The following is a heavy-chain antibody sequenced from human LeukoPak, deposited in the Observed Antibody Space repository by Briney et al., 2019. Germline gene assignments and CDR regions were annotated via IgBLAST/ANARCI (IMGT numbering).Heavy chain of an antibody. CDR3: ARGEEDYYNF. J-gene: IGHJ4*02. V-gene: IGHV4-59*01. CDR2: IYYSGST. CDR1: GGSISSYY. D-gene: IGHD1-26*01. Sequence: TSETLSLTCTVSGGSISSYYWSWIRQPPGKGLEWIGYIYYSGSTNYNPSLKSRVTISVDTSKNQFSLKLSSVTAADTAAYYCARGEEDYYNFWGQGTLVTVSS.